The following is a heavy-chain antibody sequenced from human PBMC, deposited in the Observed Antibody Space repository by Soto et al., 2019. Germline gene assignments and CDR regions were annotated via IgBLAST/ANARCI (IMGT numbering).Heavy chain of an antibody. D-gene: IGHD2-15*01. CDR3: AKRGRSQDIVVVVAANDGFDY. CDR2: ISGSGGST. CDR1: GFTFSSYA. Sequence: GGSLRLSCAASGFTFSSYAMSWVRQAPGKGLEWVSAISGSGGSTYYADSVKGRFTISRDNSKNTLYLQMNSLRAEDTAVYYCAKRGRSQDIVVVVAANDGFDYWGQGTLVTVSS. J-gene: IGHJ4*02. V-gene: IGHV3-23*01.